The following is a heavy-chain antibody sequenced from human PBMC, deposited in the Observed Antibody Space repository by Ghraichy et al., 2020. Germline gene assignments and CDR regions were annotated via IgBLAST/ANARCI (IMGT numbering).Heavy chain of an antibody. CDR3: ARGGYCTNGVCYRGHDY. V-gene: IGHV3-33*01. D-gene: IGHD2-8*01. CDR1: GFTFSSYG. Sequence: GGSLRLSCAASGFTFSSYGMHWVRQALGKGLEWVAVIWYDGSNKYYADSVKGRFTISRDNSKNTLYLQMNSLRAEDTAVYYCARGGYCTNGVCYRGHDYWGQGTLVTVSS. CDR2: IWYDGSNK. J-gene: IGHJ4*02.